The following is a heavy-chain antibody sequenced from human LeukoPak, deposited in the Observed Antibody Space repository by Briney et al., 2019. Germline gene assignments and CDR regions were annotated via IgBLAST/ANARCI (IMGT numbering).Heavy chain of an antibody. Sequence: PGGSLRLSCAASGLTFSSYAMSWVRLAPGKGLEWVSAISGSGGSTYYADSVKGRFTISRDNSKNTLYLQVNSLRAEDTAVYYCAKDCASGSYYDWGQGTLVTVSS. V-gene: IGHV3-23*01. CDR3: AKDCASGSYYD. CDR1: GLTFSSYA. CDR2: ISGSGGST. D-gene: IGHD1-26*01. J-gene: IGHJ4*02.